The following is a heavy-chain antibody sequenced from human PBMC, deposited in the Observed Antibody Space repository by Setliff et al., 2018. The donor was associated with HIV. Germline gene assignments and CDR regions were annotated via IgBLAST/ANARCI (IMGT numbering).Heavy chain of an antibody. V-gene: IGHV4-39*07. J-gene: IGHJ6*03. Sequence: PETLSLTCTASGGSMSSSSYYWGWIRQTPDKGLEWIGIIYYSGSTNYNPSLKSRVTMSVDTSKNQFSLKLSSVTAADTAVYYWARVGYYDSSGYYYGHYYYYYMDVWGKGTTVTVSS. CDR2: IYYSGST. CDR1: GGSMSSSSYY. CDR3: ARVGYYDSSGYYYGHYYYYYMDV. D-gene: IGHD3-22*01.